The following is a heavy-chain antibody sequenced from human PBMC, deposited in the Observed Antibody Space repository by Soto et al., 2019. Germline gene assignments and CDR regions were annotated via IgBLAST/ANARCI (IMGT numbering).Heavy chain of an antibody. CDR3: ARLGIAVAGSRYFDY. Sequence: SETLSLTCTVSGGSISSGGYYWSWIRQHPGKGLEWSGSVYYSGTTYYDPSLKSRVTISVDTSKNQFSLKLSSVTAADTAVYFCARLGIAVAGSRYFDYWGQGILVTVSS. V-gene: IGHV4-39*01. CDR2: VYYSGTT. D-gene: IGHD6-19*01. CDR1: GGSISSGGYY. J-gene: IGHJ4*02.